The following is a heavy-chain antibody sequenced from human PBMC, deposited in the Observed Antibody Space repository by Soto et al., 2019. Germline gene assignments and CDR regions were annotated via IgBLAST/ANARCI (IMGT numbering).Heavy chain of an antibody. V-gene: IGHV4-31*03. J-gene: IGHJ4*02. CDR1: GGSISSGGYY. Sequence: KTSETLSLTCTVSGGSISSGGYYWSWIRQHPGKGLEWIGYIYYSGSTYYNPSLKSRVTISVDTSKNQFSLKLSSVTAADTAVYYCASIRFLEWLSLDYWGQGTLVTVSS. CDR2: IYYSGST. CDR3: ASIRFLEWLSLDY. D-gene: IGHD3-3*01.